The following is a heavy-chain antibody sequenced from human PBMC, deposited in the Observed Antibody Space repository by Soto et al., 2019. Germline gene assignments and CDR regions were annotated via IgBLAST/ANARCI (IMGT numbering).Heavy chain of an antibody. J-gene: IGHJ4*02. Sequence: QVQLQESGPGLVKPSETLSLTCTVSGGSISSYYWSWIRQPPGKGLEWIGYIYYSGSTNYNPSLKSRVTISVDTSTNQFSLKLSSVTAADTAVYYCARLGRDSDGSGSYYNYWGQGTLVTVSS. V-gene: IGHV4-59*08. CDR3: ARLGRDSDGSGSYYNY. D-gene: IGHD3-10*01. CDR2: IYYSGST. CDR1: GGSISSYY.